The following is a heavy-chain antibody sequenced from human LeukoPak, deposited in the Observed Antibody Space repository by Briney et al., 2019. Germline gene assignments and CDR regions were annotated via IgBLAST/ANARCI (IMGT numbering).Heavy chain of an antibody. CDR2: IYHSGST. Sequence: SETLSLTCTVSGYSISSGYYWGWIRQPPGKGLEWIGSIYHSGSTYYNPSLKSRVTISVDTSKNQFSLKLSSVTAADTAVYYCARGTGAYCGGDCSVDYWGQGTLVTVSS. CDR3: ARGTGAYCGGDCSVDY. CDR1: GYSISSGYY. J-gene: IGHJ4*02. V-gene: IGHV4-38-2*02. D-gene: IGHD2-21*02.